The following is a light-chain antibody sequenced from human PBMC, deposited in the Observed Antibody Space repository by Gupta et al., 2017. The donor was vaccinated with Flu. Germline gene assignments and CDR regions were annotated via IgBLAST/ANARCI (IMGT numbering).Light chain of an antibody. Sequence: DIVMTQSPPSLPVTPGEPASISCRSSQSLLYSNGNNYLGWYLQKPGQSPQLLIYLGSNRASGVPDRFSGSGSGTDFTLKISRVEAEDVGVYYCMQALQTPRTFGPGTKVDI. J-gene: IGKJ3*01. CDR1: QSLLYSNGNNY. V-gene: IGKV2-28*01. CDR2: LGS. CDR3: MQALQTPRT.